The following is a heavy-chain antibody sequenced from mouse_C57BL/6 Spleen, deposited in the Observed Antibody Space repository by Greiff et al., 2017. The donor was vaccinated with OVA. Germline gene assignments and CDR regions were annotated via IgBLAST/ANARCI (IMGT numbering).Heavy chain of an antibody. CDR2: IHPNSGST. J-gene: IGHJ2*01. V-gene: IGHV1-64*01. Sequence: VQLQQPGAELVKPGASVKLSCKASGYTFTSYWMHWVKQRPGQGLEWIGMIHPNSGSTNYNEKFKSKATLTVDKSSSTAYMQLSSLTSEDSAVYYCARAYYYGSSRYFDYWGQGTTLTVSS. CDR3: ARAYYYGSSRYFDY. D-gene: IGHD1-1*01. CDR1: GYTFTSYW.